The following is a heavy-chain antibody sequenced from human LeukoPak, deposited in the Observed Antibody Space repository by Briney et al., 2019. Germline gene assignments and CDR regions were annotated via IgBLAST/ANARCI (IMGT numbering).Heavy chain of an antibody. CDR1: GYTFTGYY. V-gene: IGHV1-2*02. CDR3: ARPMTTLSMTHYYYCMDV. CDR2: INLNSGGT. Sequence: AAVKVSCKASGYTFTGYYMHWVRQAPGQGLEWMGWINLNSGGTNYAQKFQGRVTMTRDTSISTAYMELSRLRSDDTAVYYCARPMTTLSMTHYYYCMDVWGQGTTVTV. D-gene: IGHD4-11*01. J-gene: IGHJ6*02.